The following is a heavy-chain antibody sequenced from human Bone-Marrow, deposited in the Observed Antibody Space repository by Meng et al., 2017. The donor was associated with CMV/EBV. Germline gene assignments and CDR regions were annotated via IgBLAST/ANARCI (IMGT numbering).Heavy chain of an antibody. J-gene: IGHJ6*01. D-gene: IGHD6-13*01. CDR2: ISGSGGST. V-gene: IGHV3-23*01. CDR3: ARGVKAAGFYGMDV. CDR1: GFTFSSYA. Sequence: GESLKISCAASGFTFSSYAMSWVRQAPGKGLEWVSAISGSGGSTYYADSVKGRFTISRDNAKNSLYLQMNSLRAEDTAVYYCARGVKAAGFYGMDVWGQGTTVTVSS.